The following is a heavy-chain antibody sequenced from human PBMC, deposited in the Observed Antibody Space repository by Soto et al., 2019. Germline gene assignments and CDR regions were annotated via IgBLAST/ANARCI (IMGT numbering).Heavy chain of an antibody. CDR2: TSGKGDYT. Sequence: PGGSLRLSCSASGFTFSSYAMHWVRQAPGKGLEYLSSTSGKGDYTYYADSVKGRFSISRDNFQDTLYLQMTSLRIEDTAVYYCVKEIVARHYYAFFFAMDVWGQGTTVTVSS. CDR3: VKEIVARHYYAFFFAMDV. V-gene: IGHV3-64D*08. D-gene: IGHD6-6*01. J-gene: IGHJ6*02. CDR1: GFTFSSYA.